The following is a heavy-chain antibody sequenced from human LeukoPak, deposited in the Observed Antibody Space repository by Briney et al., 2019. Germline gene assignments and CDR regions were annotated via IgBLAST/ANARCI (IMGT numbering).Heavy chain of an antibody. Sequence: ASVKVSCKASGYTFTSYGISWVRQAPGQGLEWMGWINPNSGGTNYAQKFQGRVTMTRDTSISTAYMELSRLRSEDTAVYYCARAAAVYSSSWYDYWGQGTLVTVSS. D-gene: IGHD6-13*01. CDR1: GYTFTSYG. CDR2: INPNSGGT. V-gene: IGHV1-2*02. J-gene: IGHJ4*02. CDR3: ARAAAVYSSSWYDY.